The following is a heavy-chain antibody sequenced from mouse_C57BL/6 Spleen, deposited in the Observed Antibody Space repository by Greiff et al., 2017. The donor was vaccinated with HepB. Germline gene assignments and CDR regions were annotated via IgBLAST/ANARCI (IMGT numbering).Heavy chain of an antibody. CDR1: GYAFSSSW. V-gene: IGHV1-82*01. Sequence: QVQLQQSGPELVKPGASVKISCKASGYAFSSSWMNWVKQRPGKGLEWIGRIYPGDGDTNYNGKFKGKATLTADKSSSTAYMQLSSLTSEDSAVYFCARDTTVVEAMDYWGQGTSVTVSS. J-gene: IGHJ4*01. CDR2: IYPGDGDT. CDR3: ARDTTVVEAMDY. D-gene: IGHD1-1*01.